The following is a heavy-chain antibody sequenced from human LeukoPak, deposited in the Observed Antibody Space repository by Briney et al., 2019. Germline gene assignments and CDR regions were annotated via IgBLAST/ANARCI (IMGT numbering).Heavy chain of an antibody. J-gene: IGHJ3*02. D-gene: IGHD3-22*01. CDR3: ARERYYDPDAFDI. V-gene: IGHV4-59*01. CDR1: GGSISSYY. CDR2: IYYSGST. Sequence: SETLSLTCTVSGGSISSYYWSWIRQPPGKGLEWIGYIYYSGSTNHNPSLKSRVTISVDTSKNQFSLKLSSVTAADTAVYYCARERYYDPDAFDIWGQGTMVTVSS.